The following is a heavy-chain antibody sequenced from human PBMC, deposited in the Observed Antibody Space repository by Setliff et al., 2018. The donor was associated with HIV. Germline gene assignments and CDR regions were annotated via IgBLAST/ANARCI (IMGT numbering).Heavy chain of an antibody. CDR1: NGSFSEYY. Sequence: TSETLSLTCAVYNGSFSEYYWTWVRQPPGKELEWIGEISHGGRSTYNPSLKSRVAISVDTSKNQFSLKLTTVTAADTALYFCALLEVPLIEGISPALWGQGTLVTVSS. CDR3: ALLEVPLIEGISPAL. D-gene: IGHD3-22*01. CDR2: ISHGGRS. J-gene: IGHJ4*02. V-gene: IGHV4-34*01.